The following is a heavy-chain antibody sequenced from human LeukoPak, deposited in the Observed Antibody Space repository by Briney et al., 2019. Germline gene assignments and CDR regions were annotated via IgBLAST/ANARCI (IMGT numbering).Heavy chain of an antibody. J-gene: IGHJ5*02. CDR2: IYHSGST. D-gene: IGHD6-19*01. CDR1: GYSISSGYY. CDR3: ARRYDFSSGWFPHWFDP. V-gene: IGHV4-38-2*01. Sequence: SETLSLTCAVSGYSISSGYYWGWIRPPPGKGLEWIGIIYHSGSTYYNPSLKSRVTISVDTSKNQFSLKLSSVTAADTAVYYCARRYDFSSGWFPHWFDPWGQGTLVTVSS.